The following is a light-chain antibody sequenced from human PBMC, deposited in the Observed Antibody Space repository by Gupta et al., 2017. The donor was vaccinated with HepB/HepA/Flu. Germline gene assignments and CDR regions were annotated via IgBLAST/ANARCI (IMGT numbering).Light chain of an antibody. J-gene: IGLJ3*02. CDR3: ATWDDSLSGWV. V-gene: IGLV1-47*01. Sequence: VLPHPPPPLGPPGQRVTISCAGGSSNIGRNYVYWYQQFPGTAPKLLIYRNNQRPSGVPDRFSGSKSGTSASLAISGLRSDDEADYYCATWDDSLSGWVFGRGTKLTVL. CDR2: RNN. CDR1: SSNIGRNY.